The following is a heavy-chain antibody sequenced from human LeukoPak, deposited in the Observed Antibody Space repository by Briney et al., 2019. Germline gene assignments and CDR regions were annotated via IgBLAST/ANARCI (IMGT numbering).Heavy chain of an antibody. Sequence: GGSLRLSCAASGFTFSSYGMHWVRQAPGKGLEWVAFIRYDGSNKYYADSVKGRFTISRDNSKNTLYLQMNSLRAEDTAVYYCAKESAPAAIPIGLDYWGQGTLVTVSS. J-gene: IGHJ4*02. CDR1: GFTFSSYG. CDR2: IRYDGSNK. CDR3: AKESAPAAIPIGLDY. D-gene: IGHD2-2*01. V-gene: IGHV3-30*02.